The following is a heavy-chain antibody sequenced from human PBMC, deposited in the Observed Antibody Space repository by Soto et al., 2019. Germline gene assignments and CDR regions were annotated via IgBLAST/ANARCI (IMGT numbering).Heavy chain of an antibody. Sequence: PSETLSLTCTVSGGSISSGGYYWSWIRQHPGKGLEWIGYTYYSGSTYYNPSLKSRVTISVDTSKNQFSLKLSSVTAADTAVYYCARVVSSGYYDYWGQGTLVTVSS. CDR1: GGSISSGGYY. V-gene: IGHV4-31*03. CDR3: ARVVSSGYYDY. J-gene: IGHJ4*02. D-gene: IGHD3-22*01. CDR2: TYYSGST.